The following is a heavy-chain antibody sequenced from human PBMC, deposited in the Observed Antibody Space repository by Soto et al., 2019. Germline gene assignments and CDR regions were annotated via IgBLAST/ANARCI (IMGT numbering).Heavy chain of an antibody. Sequence: SGPTLVNPTQTLTLTCTFSGFSLSTSGMCVSWIRQPPGKALEWLALIDWDDDKYYSTSLKTRLTISKDTSKNQVVLTMTNMDPVDTATYYCARASTGTTVHYSYGMHFCGQGLTVTVSS. V-gene: IGHV2-70*01. D-gene: IGHD1-7*01. CDR1: GFSLSTSGMC. J-gene: IGHJ6*02. CDR2: IDWDDDK. CDR3: ARASTGTTVHYSYGMHF.